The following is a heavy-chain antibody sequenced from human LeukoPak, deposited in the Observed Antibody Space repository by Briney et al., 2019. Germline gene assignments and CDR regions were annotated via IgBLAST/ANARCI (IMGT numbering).Heavy chain of an antibody. Sequence: SETLSLTCAVSGGSISSGGYSWSWIRQPPGKGLEWIGYIYHSGSTYYNPSLKSRVTISVDRSKNQFSLKLSSVTAADTAVYYCARVMGQLWSRSGYFDYWGQGTLVTVSS. D-gene: IGHD5-18*01. CDR1: GGSISSGGYS. J-gene: IGHJ4*02. CDR2: IYHSGST. V-gene: IGHV4-30-2*01. CDR3: ARVMGQLWSRSGYFDY.